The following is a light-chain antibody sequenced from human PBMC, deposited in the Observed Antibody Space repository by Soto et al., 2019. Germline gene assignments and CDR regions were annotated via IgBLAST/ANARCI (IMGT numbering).Light chain of an antibody. J-gene: IGKJ4*01. CDR1: PDIISY. CDR3: LQLHGYPRT. Sequence: DIQLTQSPSFLSASVGDRVTITCRAGPDIISYLAWYQQKPGRAPNLLIYSASTLQSGVPSRFSGSGSGTEFTLTISSLQPEDFATYYCLQLHGYPRTCAVVTKVDIK. CDR2: SAS. V-gene: IGKV1-9*01.